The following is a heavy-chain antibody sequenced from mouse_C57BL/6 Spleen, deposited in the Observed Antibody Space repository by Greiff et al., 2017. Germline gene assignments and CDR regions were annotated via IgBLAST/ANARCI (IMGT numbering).Heavy chain of an antibody. CDR3: TRYYYGLDY. CDR1: GFTFSSYA. J-gene: IGHJ2*01. D-gene: IGHD1-1*01. CDR2: LSSGGDYI. V-gene: IGHV5-9-1*02. Sequence: EVMLVESGEGLVKPGGSLKLSCAASGFTFSSYAMSWVRQTPEKRLEWVAYLSSGGDYIYYADTVKCRFTISRDNARNTLYLQMSSLKSEDTAMYYCTRYYYGLDYWGQGTTLTVSS.